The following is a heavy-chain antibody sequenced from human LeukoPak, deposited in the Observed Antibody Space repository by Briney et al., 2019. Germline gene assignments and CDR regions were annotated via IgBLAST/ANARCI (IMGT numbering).Heavy chain of an antibody. J-gene: IGHJ4*02. D-gene: IGHD3-10*01. CDR3: ARTRSGSYWD. Sequence: SETLSLTCTVSGGSISSYYWSWVRQPPGKGLEWVGYIYYSGSNNYNRSLKSRVTISVDTSKNQFSLKLSSVTAADTAVYYCARTRSGSYWDWGQGTLVTVSS. CDR2: IYYSGSN. V-gene: IGHV4-59*01. CDR1: GGSISSYY.